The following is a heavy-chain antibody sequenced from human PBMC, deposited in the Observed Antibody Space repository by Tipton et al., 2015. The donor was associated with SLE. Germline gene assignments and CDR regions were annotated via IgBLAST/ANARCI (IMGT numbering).Heavy chain of an antibody. CDR2: IYYSGST. J-gene: IGHJ3*02. Sequence: TLSLTCTVSGGSISSSSYYWGWIRQPPGKGLEWIGSIYYSGSTYYNPSLKSRVTISVDTSKNQFSLKLSSVTAADTAVYYCARQDGRVFYDSDEGAFDIWGQGTMITVSS. V-gene: IGHV4-39*01. D-gene: IGHD3-22*01. CDR1: GGSISSSSYY. CDR3: ARQDGRVFYDSDEGAFDI.